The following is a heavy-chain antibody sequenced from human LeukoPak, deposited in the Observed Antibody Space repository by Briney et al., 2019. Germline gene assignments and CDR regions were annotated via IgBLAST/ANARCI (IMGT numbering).Heavy chain of an antibody. CDR2: VNHSGYT. CDR1: GTSFSSYY. Sequence: PSETLSLTCAVSGTSFSSYYWSWIRQPPGKGPEWIGEVNHSGYTNDNPSLKSRVTISVDTSKNQFSLRLGSVTAADTGVYFCARMTTGHDYWGQGTLVTVSS. D-gene: IGHD4-17*01. V-gene: IGHV4-34*01. J-gene: IGHJ4*02. CDR3: ARMTTGHDY.